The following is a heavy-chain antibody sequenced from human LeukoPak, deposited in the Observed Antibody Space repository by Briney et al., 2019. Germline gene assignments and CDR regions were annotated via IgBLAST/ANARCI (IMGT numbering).Heavy chain of an antibody. CDR1: GYTFTGYY. Sequence: ASVKVSCEASGYTFTGYYMHWVRQAPGQGLEWMGWINPNSGGTNYAQKFQGRVTMTRDTSISTAYMELSRLRSDDTAVYYCARGDYVWGSYRPFDYWGQGTLVTVSS. CDR3: ARGDYVWGSYRPFDY. CDR2: INPNSGGT. D-gene: IGHD3-16*02. V-gene: IGHV1-2*02. J-gene: IGHJ4*02.